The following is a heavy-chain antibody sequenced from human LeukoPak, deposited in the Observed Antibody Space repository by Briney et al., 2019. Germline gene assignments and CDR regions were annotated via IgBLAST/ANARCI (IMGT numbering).Heavy chain of an antibody. CDR3: AGDRLVITVAGTVNY. J-gene: IGHJ4*02. V-gene: IGHV3-30-3*01. CDR1: GFTFSSYA. D-gene: IGHD6-19*01. Sequence: GRSLRLSCAASGFTFSSYAMHWVRHAPGKGGEWGAFILYDGSNKYYADSVKGRFTISRDNSKNTLYLQMNSLRAEDTAVYYCAGDRLVITVAGTVNYWGQGALVTVSS. CDR2: ILYDGSNK.